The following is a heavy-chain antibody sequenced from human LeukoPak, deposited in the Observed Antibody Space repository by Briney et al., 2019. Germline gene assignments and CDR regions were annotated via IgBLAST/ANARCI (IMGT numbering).Heavy chain of an antibody. D-gene: IGHD6-13*01. V-gene: IGHV3-30*15. CDR2: ISYDGSNK. J-gene: IGHJ6*03. Sequence: GRSLRLSCAASGFTFSSYAMHWVRQAPGKGLEWVAVISYDGSNKYYADSVKGRFTISRDNSKNTLYLQMGSLRAEDMAVYYCARDRAAAREYYYYYMDVWGKGTTVTVSS. CDR1: GFTFSSYA. CDR3: ARDRAAAREYYYYYMDV.